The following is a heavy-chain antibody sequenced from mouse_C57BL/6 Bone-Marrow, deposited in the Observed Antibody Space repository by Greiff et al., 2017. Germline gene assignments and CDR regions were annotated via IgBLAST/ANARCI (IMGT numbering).Heavy chain of an antibody. J-gene: IGHJ4*01. CDR1: GYTFTDYY. CDR2: INPYNGGT. CDR3: ASLYYDYDVGVRYAMDY. V-gene: IGHV1-19*01. D-gene: IGHD2-4*01. Sequence: EVQLQQSGPVLVKPGASVKMSCKASGYTFTDYYMNWVKQSHGKSLEWIGVINPYNGGTSYNQKFKGKATLTVDKSSSTAYMELNSLTSEDSSVYYCASLYYDYDVGVRYAMDYWGQGTSVTVSA.